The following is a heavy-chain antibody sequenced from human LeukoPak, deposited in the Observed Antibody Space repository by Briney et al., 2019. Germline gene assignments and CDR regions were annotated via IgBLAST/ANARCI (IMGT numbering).Heavy chain of an antibody. CDR1: GGSISSYY. CDR3: ARLKRYSSSWHLDY. Sequence: SETLSLTCTVSGGSISSYYWSWIRQPPGKGLEWIGYIYYSGSTNYNPSLKSRVTISVDTSKNQFSLKLSPVTAADTAVYYCARLKRYSSSWHLDYWGQGTLVTVSS. V-gene: IGHV4-59*01. J-gene: IGHJ4*02. CDR2: IYYSGST. D-gene: IGHD6-13*01.